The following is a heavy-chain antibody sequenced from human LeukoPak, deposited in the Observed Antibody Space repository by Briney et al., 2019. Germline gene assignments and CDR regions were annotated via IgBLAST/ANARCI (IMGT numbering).Heavy chain of an antibody. CDR3: ASGDISYYYGSGSYYSL. CDR1: GASISSYY. CDR2: SYYSGST. V-gene: IGHV4-59*01. D-gene: IGHD3-10*01. J-gene: IGHJ4*02. Sequence: SETLSLICTVSGASISSYYWSWIRQPPGRGLEWIGYSYYSGSTNYNPSLKSRVTISVDTSKNQFSLKLSSVTAADTAVYYCASGDISYYYGSGSYYSLWGQGTLVTVSS.